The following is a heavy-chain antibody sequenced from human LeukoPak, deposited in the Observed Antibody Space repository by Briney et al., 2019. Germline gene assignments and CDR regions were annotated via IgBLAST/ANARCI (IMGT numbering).Heavy chain of an antibody. V-gene: IGHV3-74*01. Sequence: PGGSLRLSCAASGFTFNNYWMHWVRPAPGKGLVWVARTNTHGTSANYADSVKGRFIISRDNANNTPYLQMNGLRDEDTGVYYALAGYYYYYMDVWGKGTTVTVSS. J-gene: IGHJ6*03. CDR3: LAGYYYYYMDV. CDR1: GFTFNNYW. D-gene: IGHD6-13*01. CDR2: TNTHGTSA.